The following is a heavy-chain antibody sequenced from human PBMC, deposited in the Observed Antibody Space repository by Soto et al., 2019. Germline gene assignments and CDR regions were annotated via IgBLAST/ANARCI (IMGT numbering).Heavy chain of an antibody. CDR3: ARFYGSGTNEIFDY. D-gene: IGHD3-10*01. Sequence: PSETLSLTCAVYGGSLSGYYWSLIRQPPGKGLEWIGVINHSGSTNYNPSLKSRVTMSIDTSRNQFSLNLNSVTAADTAVYYCARFYGSGTNEIFDYWGQGALVTVSS. CDR2: INHSGST. CDR1: GGSLSGYY. V-gene: IGHV4-34*01. J-gene: IGHJ4*02.